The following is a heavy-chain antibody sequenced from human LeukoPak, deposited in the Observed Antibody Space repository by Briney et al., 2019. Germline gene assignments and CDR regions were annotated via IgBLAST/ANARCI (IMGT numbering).Heavy chain of an antibody. CDR2: IYYSGST. J-gene: IGHJ4*02. CDR3: ARSVWSYAYYFDY. Sequence: PSETLSLTCTVSGGSISSSSYYWGWIRHPPGKGLEWIGSIYYSGSTYYNPSLKSRVTISVDTSKNQFSLNLSSVTAADTAVYYCARSVWSYAYYFDYWGQGTLVTVSS. V-gene: IGHV4-39*07. CDR1: GGSISSSSYY. D-gene: IGHD1-26*01.